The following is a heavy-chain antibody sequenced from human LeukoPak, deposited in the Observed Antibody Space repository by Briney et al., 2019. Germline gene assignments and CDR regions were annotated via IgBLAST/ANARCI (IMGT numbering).Heavy chain of an antibody. D-gene: IGHD6-13*01. V-gene: IGHV4-59*11. Sequence: PSETPSLTCTVSGGSISSHYWSWIRQPPGKGLEWIGYIYYTGSTNYNPSLKSRVTISVDTSKNQFSLKLSSVTAADTAVYYCAGSSSWPYYFDYWGQGTLVT. J-gene: IGHJ4*02. CDR2: IYYTGST. CDR3: AGSSSWPYYFDY. CDR1: GGSISSHY.